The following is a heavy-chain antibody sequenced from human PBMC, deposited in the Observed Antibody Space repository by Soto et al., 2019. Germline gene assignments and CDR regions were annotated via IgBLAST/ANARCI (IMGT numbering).Heavy chain of an antibody. Sequence: QITLKESGPALVKPTQTLTLTCTFSGFSLSTNGVGVGWIRQPPGKALEWLAVIYWDDDKHYSPSLKNKLTITKDTSKNQVVLTMTNMDPVDTATYYCAHTRPGIEAAGTENWFDPWGQGTLVTVSS. CDR1: GFSLSTNGVG. J-gene: IGHJ5*02. CDR2: IYWDDDK. D-gene: IGHD6-13*01. CDR3: AHTRPGIEAAGTENWFDP. V-gene: IGHV2-5*02.